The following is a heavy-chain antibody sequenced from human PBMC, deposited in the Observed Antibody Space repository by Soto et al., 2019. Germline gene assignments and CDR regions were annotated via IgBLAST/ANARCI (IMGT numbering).Heavy chain of an antibody. CDR1: GGSISSGGYY. Sequence: QVQLQESGPGLVKPSQTLSLTCTVSGGSISSGGYYWRWIRQHPGTGLEWIGYIYYSGSRYYNPSLKRRVTISVDTSKNQLSRKLSSVTAADTAVYYCARGRISCYYTRALFDYWGQGPPDTVS. V-gene: IGHV4-31*03. D-gene: IGHD3-3*01. J-gene: IGHJ4*02. CDR2: IYYSGSR. CDR3: ARGRISCYYTRALFDY.